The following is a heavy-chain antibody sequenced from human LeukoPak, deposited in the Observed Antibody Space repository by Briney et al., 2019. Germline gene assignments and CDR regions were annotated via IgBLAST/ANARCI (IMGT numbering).Heavy chain of an antibody. CDR2: IRYDGSNK. J-gene: IGHJ4*02. CDR1: GFTFSSYG. CDR3: AKASYYYGSGSYYLGY. D-gene: IGHD3-10*01. V-gene: IGHV3-30*02. Sequence: GGSLRLSCAASGFTFSSYGMHWVRQAPGKGLEWVAFIRYDGSNKYYADSVKGRFTISRDNSKDTLYLQMNSLRAEDTAVYYCAKASYYYGSGSYYLGYWGQGTLVTVSS.